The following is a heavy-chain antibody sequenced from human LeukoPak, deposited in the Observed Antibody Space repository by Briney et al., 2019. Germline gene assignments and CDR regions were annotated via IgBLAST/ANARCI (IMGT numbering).Heavy chain of an antibody. CDR2: FDPEDGET. V-gene: IGHV1-24*01. D-gene: IGHD6-13*01. Sequence: ASVKVSCKVSGYTLTELSMHWVRQAPGKGREWMGGFDPEDGETIYAQKFQGRVTMTEDTSTDTAYMELSSLRSEDTAVYYCATDYRTYSSSWSDAFDIWGQGTMVTVFS. CDR1: GYTLTELS. J-gene: IGHJ3*02. CDR3: ATDYRTYSSSWSDAFDI.